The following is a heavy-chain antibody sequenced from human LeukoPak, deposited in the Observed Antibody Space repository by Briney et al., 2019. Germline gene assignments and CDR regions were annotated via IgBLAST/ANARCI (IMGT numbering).Heavy chain of an antibody. CDR1: GGSISSYY. CDR2: IYYTGST. V-gene: IGHV4-59*01. CDR3: TRVEVHGQSDY. J-gene: IGHJ4*02. Sequence: PSETLSLTCTVSGGSISSYYWSWIRQPPGKGLDWIEYIYYTGSTKYNPSLNSRVTISVDTSKNQFSLELRSVTAADTAVYYCTRVEVHGQSDYWGQGTLVTVSS. D-gene: IGHD1-1*01.